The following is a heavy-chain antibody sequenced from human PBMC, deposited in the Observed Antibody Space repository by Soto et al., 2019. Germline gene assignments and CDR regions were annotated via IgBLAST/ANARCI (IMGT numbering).Heavy chain of an antibody. J-gene: IGHJ4*02. Sequence: PGGSLRLSCAASGFTFSSYAMSWVRQAPGKGLEWVSAISGSGGSTYYADSVKGRFTISRDNSKSTLYLQMNSLRAEDTAVYYCAXXXFPYSXXXXFYYXGQGTLVTVSS. CDR1: GFTFSSYA. V-gene: IGHV3-23*01. CDR3: AXXXFPYSXXXXFYY. D-gene: IGHD4-4*01. CDR2: ISGSGGST.